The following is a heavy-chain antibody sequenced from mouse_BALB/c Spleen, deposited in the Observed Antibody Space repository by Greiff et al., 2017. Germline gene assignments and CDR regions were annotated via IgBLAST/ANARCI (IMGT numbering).Heavy chain of an antibody. J-gene: IGHJ3*01. CDR1: GFTFSSYT. Sequence: EVNVVESGGGLVKPGGSLKLSCAASGFTFSSYTMSWVRQTPEKSLEWVATISSGGSYTYYPDSVKGRFTISRDNAKNTLYLQMSSLKSEDTAMYYCTRAPYDTWFAYWGQGTLVTVSA. V-gene: IGHV5-6-4*01. CDR2: ISSGGSYT. CDR3: TRAPYDTWFAY. D-gene: IGHD2-12*01.